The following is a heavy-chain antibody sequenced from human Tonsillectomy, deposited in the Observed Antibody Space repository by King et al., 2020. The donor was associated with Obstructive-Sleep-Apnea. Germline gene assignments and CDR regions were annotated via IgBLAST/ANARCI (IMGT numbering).Heavy chain of an antibody. D-gene: IGHD6-13*01. CDR1: GGSISTYY. CDR3: ARGPSSSWYLVDY. Sequence: VQLQESGPGLLKPSETLSLTCTVSGGSISTYYWSWIRQPPGKGLEWIGYIYYSGCTNYNPSLKSRVTISVDTSKNQFSLKLSSVTAADTAVYYCARGPSSSWYLVDYWGQGTLVTVSS. V-gene: IGHV4-59*01. CDR2: IYYSGCT. J-gene: IGHJ4*02.